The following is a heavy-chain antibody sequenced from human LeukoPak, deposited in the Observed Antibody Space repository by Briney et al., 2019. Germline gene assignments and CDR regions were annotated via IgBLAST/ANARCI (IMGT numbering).Heavy chain of an antibody. CDR3: AKGLLITILGSLDY. D-gene: IGHD3-3*01. V-gene: IGHV3-23*01. J-gene: IGHJ4*02. CDR1: GFTFNNYA. CDR2: ITGSGRTT. Sequence: GGSLRLSCAASGFTFNNYAMSWVRQAPGKGLEWVSGITGSGRTTYYADSVKGRFTISRDNSKNSLYLQINSLRAEDTAVYYCAKGLLITILGSLDYWGQGTLVTVSS.